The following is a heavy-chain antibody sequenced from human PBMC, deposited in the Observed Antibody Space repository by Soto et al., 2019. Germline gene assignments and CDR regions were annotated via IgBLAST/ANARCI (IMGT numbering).Heavy chain of an antibody. Sequence: GGSLRLSCAASGFTFSDYYMSWIRQAPGKGLEWVSYISSSSYTNYADSVKGRFTISRDNAKNSLYLQMNSLRAEDTAVYYCASGHDYGGNPRPYYFDYWGQGTLVTVSS. V-gene: IGHV3-11*06. D-gene: IGHD4-17*01. CDR1: GFTFSDYY. CDR3: ASGHDYGGNPRPYYFDY. J-gene: IGHJ4*02. CDR2: ISSSSYT.